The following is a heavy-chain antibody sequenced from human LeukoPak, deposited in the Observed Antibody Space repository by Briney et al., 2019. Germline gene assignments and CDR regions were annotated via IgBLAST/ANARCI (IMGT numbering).Heavy chain of an antibody. CDR1: GGSISSYY. Sequence: SETLSLTSTVSGGSISSYYWSWIRQPPGKGLEWIGYIYYSGSTNYNPSLKSRVTISVDTSKNQFSLKLSSVTAADTAVYYCARQLERRYYFDYWGQGTLVTVSS. CDR3: ARQLERRYYFDY. D-gene: IGHD1-1*01. V-gene: IGHV4-59*01. CDR2: IYYSGST. J-gene: IGHJ4*02.